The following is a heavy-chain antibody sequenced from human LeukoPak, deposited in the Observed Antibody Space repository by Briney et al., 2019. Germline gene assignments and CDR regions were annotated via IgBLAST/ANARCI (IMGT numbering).Heavy chain of an antibody. Sequence: GGSLRLSCAASGFTLRDTWMTWVRQAPGKGLECVGFIQSKTDGGTTDSATPVKGRFTVSRGDSKNTLYLQMNSLKTEDTAVYYCTTWSSQFDYWGQGTLVTVSS. J-gene: IGHJ4*02. V-gene: IGHV3-15*01. CDR3: TTWSSQFDY. CDR2: IQSKTDGGTT. CDR1: GFTLRDTW. D-gene: IGHD6-6*01.